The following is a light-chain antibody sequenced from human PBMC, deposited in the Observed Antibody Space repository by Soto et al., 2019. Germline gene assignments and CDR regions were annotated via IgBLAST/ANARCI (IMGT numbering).Light chain of an antibody. CDR1: QSVRNN. CDR3: QKLKAYPTWT. J-gene: IGKJ1*01. Sequence: EIAMTQSPATLSVSPGERATLSRRASQSVRNNLAWYQQKPGQAPRLLVHGASTRATGIPARFSGSGSGTEFTLTISGLQPEDFATYFCQKLKAYPTWTFGQGTKVDI. V-gene: IGKV3-15*01. CDR2: GAS.